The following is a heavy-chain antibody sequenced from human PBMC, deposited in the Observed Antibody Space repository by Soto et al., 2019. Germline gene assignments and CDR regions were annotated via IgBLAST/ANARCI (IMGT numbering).Heavy chain of an antibody. J-gene: IGHJ4*02. CDR3: VLWVRGLINY. D-gene: IGHD3-10*01. V-gene: IGHV3-72*01. CDR2: SRSRVDKYAT. CDR1: GITFSDHD. Sequence: EVQLVESGGGLVQPGGSLRLSCATSGITFSDHDMDWVRQAPEKGLEWLGRSRSRVDKYATDYAASVRGRFTFSRDDSKSSLSLQMRSLKTGDTAMYYCVLWVRGLINYWGQGTLVTVSS.